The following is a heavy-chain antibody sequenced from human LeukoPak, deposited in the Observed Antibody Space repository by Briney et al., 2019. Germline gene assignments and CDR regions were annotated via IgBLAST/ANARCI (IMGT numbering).Heavy chain of an antibody. J-gene: IGHJ4*02. CDR1: GYTFTGYY. D-gene: IGHD6-13*01. Sequence: ASVKVSCKASGYTFTGYYMHWVRQAPGQGLEWIGRINPNSGGTNFAQKFQGRVTMTRDTSISTAYMELSRLRSADTAVYYCARQGGSRWYYFDYWGQGTLVTVSS. CDR2: INPNSGGT. V-gene: IGHV1-2*06. CDR3: ARQGGSRWYYFDY.